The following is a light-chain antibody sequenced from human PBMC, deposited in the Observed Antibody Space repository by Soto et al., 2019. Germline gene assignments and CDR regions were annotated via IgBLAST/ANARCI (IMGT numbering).Light chain of an antibody. CDR1: QSVSSN. CDR3: QQYNNWPPWT. Sequence: EIVMTQSPATLSVSPGERATLSCRASQSVSSNLAWYQQKPGQAPRLLIYGASTRATGIPARFSGSRSGTEFTLTISSLQYEDFAVYYCQQYNNWPPWTFGPGTKVDIK. J-gene: IGKJ3*01. CDR2: GAS. V-gene: IGKV3-15*01.